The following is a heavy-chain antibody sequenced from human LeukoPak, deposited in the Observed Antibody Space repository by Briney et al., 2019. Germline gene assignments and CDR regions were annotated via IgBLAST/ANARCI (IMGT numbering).Heavy chain of an antibody. J-gene: IGHJ5*02. V-gene: IGHV1-69*13. CDR1: GGTFSSYA. D-gene: IGHD6-13*01. CDR2: IIPIFGTA. Sequence: ASVKVSCKASGGTFSSYAISWVRQAPGQGLEWMGGIIPIFGTANYAQKFQGRVTITADESTSTAYMELSSLRSEDTAVYYCARDMYSSSWVYNWFDPWGQGTLVTVSS. CDR3: ARDMYSSSWVYNWFDP.